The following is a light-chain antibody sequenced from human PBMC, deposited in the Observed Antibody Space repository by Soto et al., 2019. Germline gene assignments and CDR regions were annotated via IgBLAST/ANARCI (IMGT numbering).Light chain of an antibody. CDR3: SSYTSSNTLV. J-gene: IGLJ2*01. CDR1: SSDVGAYNY. Sequence: QSVLTQPASVSGSPGQSTTISCTGTSSDVGAYNYVSWYQQHPGKAPKLMIFEVSDRPSGVSNRFSGSKSGNTASLTISGLQAEDEADYYCSSYTSSNTLVFGGGTTLTVL. CDR2: EVS. V-gene: IGLV2-14*01.